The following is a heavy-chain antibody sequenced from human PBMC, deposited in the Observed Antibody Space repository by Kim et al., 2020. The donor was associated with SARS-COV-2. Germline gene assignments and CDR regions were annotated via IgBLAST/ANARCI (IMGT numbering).Heavy chain of an antibody. CDR2: IYPGDSDT. Sequence: GESLKISCKGSGYSFTSYWIGWVRQMPGKGLEWMGIIYPGDSDTRYSPSFQGQVTISADKSISTAYLQWSSLKASDTAMYYCARNDCYDSSGYYYPDAFDIWGQGTMVTVSS. CDR1: GYSFTSYW. D-gene: IGHD3-22*01. CDR3: ARNDCYDSSGYYYPDAFDI. J-gene: IGHJ3*02. V-gene: IGHV5-51*01.